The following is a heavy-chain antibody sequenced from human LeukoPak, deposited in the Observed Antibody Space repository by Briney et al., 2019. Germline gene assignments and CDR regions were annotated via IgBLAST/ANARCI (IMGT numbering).Heavy chain of an antibody. V-gene: IGHV4-34*01. D-gene: IGHD2-2*01. CDR3: ARVIVVVPAARAPSYYYGMDV. CDR2: INHSGST. Sequence: SETLSLTCAVYGGSFSGYYWSWIRQPPGKGLEWIGEINHSGSTNYNPSLKSRVTISVDTSKNQFSLKLSSVTAADTAVYYCARVIVVVPAARAPSYYYGMDVWGQGTTVTVSS. CDR1: GGSFSGYY. J-gene: IGHJ6*02.